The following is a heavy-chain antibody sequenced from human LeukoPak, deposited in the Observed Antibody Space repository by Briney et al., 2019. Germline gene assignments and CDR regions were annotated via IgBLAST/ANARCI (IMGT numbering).Heavy chain of an antibody. D-gene: IGHD3-3*01. V-gene: IGHV3-30*02. Sequence: GGSLSLSCTASGFTFSSYGMHWVRQAPGKGLEWVAIIQYDGSNKHYVDSVQGRFTISRDNSKNTLYLQVNSLRAEDTAVYYCARTYDFGRGPPGDAFDNWGPGTLVTVSS. CDR2: IQYDGSNK. CDR1: GFTFSSYG. CDR3: ARTYDFGRGPPGDAFDN. J-gene: IGHJ3*02.